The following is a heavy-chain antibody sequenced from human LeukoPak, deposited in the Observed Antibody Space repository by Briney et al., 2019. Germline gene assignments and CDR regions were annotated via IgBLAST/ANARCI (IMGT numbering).Heavy chain of an antibody. CDR3: AKDSNYDSSGYYLV. V-gene: IGHV3-9*01. CDR2: ISWSSGSI. CDR1: GFTFDDYA. D-gene: IGHD3-22*01. Sequence: PGGSLRLSCAASGFTFDDYAMHWVRQAPGKGLEWVSGISWSSGSIGYADSVKGRFTISRDNAKNSLYLQMNSLRAEDTALYYCAKDSNYDSSGYYLVWGQGTLVTVSS. J-gene: IGHJ4*02.